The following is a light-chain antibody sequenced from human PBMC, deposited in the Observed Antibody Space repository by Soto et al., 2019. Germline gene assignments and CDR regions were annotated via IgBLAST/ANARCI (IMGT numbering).Light chain of an antibody. CDR1: QSISSY. CDR2: AAS. V-gene: IGKV1-39*01. Sequence: DIQMTQSPSSLSASVGDRVTITCRASQSISSYLNWYQQRPGKAPKLLIYAASSFQSGVPSRFSGSGSGTECTLTICRLQPEHPATYHCHQRDYTTFTFG. CDR3: HQRDYTTFT. J-gene: IGKJ2*01.